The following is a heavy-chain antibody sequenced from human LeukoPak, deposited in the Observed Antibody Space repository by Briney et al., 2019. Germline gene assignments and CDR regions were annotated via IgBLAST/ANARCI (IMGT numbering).Heavy chain of an antibody. Sequence: SETLSLTCTVSGGSISSSSYYWGWIRQPPGKGLEWIGSIYYSGSTYYNPSLESRVTISVDTSKNQFSLKLSSVTAADTAVYYCARGGLQFDYWGQGTLVTVSS. CDR3: ARGGLQFDY. J-gene: IGHJ4*02. CDR1: GGSISSSSYY. D-gene: IGHD5-24*01. CDR2: IYYSGST. V-gene: IGHV4-39*07.